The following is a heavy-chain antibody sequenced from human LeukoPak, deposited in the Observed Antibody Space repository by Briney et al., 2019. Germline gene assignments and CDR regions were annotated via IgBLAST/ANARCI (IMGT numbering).Heavy chain of an antibody. V-gene: IGHV3-23*01. J-gene: IGHJ4*02. CDR2: ISGSGGST. D-gene: IGHD3-10*01. CDR1: GFTFSIYA. CDR3: ATGGGLWFGELDFDY. Sequence: PGGSLRLSCAASGFTFSIYAVSWVRQAPGKGLEWVSAISGSGGSTYYADSVKGRFTISRDNSKNTLYLQMNSLRAEDTAVYYCATGGGLWFGELDFDYWGQGTLVTVSS.